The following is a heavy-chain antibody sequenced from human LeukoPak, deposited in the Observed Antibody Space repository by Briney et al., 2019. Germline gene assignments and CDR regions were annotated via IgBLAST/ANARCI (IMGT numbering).Heavy chain of an antibody. J-gene: IGHJ4*02. CDR3: ARDPRAGWSYFNLYYFDY. V-gene: IGHV3-7*03. Sequence: GGSLRLSCAASGFTFSSYWLSWVRQAPGKGLEWVANIKGDGSARHYVDSVKGRFTISRDNAKNSLYLQMNSLRAEDTAVYYCARDPRAGWSYFNLYYFDYWGQGTLVTVSS. CDR2: IKGDGSAR. D-gene: IGHD1-26*01. CDR1: GFTFSSYW.